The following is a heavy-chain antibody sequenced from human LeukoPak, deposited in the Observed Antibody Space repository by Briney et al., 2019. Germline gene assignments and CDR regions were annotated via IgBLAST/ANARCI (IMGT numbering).Heavy chain of an antibody. D-gene: IGHD6-19*01. CDR2: IYYIGST. V-gene: IGHV4-61*01. J-gene: IGHJ5*02. Sequence: SETLSLTCTVSGGSVSSGSYYWSWIRRPPGKGLEWIGYIYYIGSTNYNPSLKSRVTISVDTSKNQFSLKLSSVTAADTAVYYCVRSPSMNILTVAGHRRISGWFDPWGQGTLVTVSS. CDR1: GGSVSSGSYY. CDR3: VRSPSMNILTVAGHRRISGWFDP.